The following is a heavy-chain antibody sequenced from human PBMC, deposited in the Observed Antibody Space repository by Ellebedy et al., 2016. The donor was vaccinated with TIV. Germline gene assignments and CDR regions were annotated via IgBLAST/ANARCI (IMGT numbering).Heavy chain of an antibody. CDR1: GGTFSSYA. V-gene: IGHV1-69*04. D-gene: IGHD6-6*01. CDR2: IIPILGIA. J-gene: IGHJ6*02. Sequence: AASVKVSCKASGGTFSSYAISGVRQAPGQGLEWMGRIIPILGIANYAQKFQGRVTITADKSTSTAYMELSSLRSEDTAVYYCAIAARPVYGMDVWGQGTTVTVSS. CDR3: AIAARPVYGMDV.